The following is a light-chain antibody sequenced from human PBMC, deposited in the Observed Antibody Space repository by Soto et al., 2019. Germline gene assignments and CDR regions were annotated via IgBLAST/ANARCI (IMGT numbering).Light chain of an antibody. CDR2: SND. CDR3: QSYDTGLTGHVL. CDR1: TSNIGSNT. V-gene: IGLV1-44*01. Sequence: QSVLTQPPSASGTPGQSVTISCSGSTSNIGSNTVNWYQQLPGTAPKLLVYSNDQRPSGVPDRFSGSKSDTSASLAITGLQIDDEADYYCQSYDTGLTGHVLFGGGTKLTVL. J-gene: IGLJ2*01.